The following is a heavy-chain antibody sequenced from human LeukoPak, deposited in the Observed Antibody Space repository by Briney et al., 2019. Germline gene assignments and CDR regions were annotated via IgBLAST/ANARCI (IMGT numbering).Heavy chain of an antibody. CDR3: ARAGDYDILTGYRWDLFDY. CDR2: ISAYNGNT. CDR1: GYSFTSYG. Sequence: GESLKISCKGSGYSFTSYGISWVRQAPGQGLEWMGWISAYNGNTNYAQKLQGRVTMTTDTSTTTAYMELRSLRSDDTAVYYCARAGDYDILTGYRWDLFDYWGQGTLVSVSS. V-gene: IGHV1-18*04. J-gene: IGHJ4*02. D-gene: IGHD3-9*01.